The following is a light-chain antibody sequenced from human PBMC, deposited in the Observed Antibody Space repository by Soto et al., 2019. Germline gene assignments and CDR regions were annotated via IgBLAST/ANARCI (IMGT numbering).Light chain of an antibody. CDR3: QQYINWPPTYT. CDR1: QSISSN. J-gene: IGKJ2*01. V-gene: IGKV3-15*01. CDR2: SAS. Sequence: EIVMTQSPATLSVSPGERATLSCRASQSISSNLAWYQQKPGQAPRLLIYSASTRATGIPARFSGSGSETEFPLTISSLQSEAVAVYYCQQYINWPPTYTFGQGTKLEIK.